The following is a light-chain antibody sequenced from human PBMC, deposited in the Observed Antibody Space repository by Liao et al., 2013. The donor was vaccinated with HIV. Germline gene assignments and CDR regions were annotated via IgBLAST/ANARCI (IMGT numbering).Light chain of an antibody. V-gene: IGLV3-1*01. CDR1: KLGDKY. CDR2: QDS. Sequence: SYELTQPPSVSVSPGQTASIACSGDKLGDKYTSWYQQKSGQSPVLVIHQDSKRSSGIPERFSGSNSGNTATLTISGTQATDEADYYCQAWDSSTFWVFGGGTKLTVL. CDR3: QAWDSSTFWV. J-gene: IGLJ3*02.